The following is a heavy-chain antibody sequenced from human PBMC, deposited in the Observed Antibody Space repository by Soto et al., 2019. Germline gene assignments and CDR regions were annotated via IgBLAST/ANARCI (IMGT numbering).Heavy chain of an antibody. Sequence: ASVKVSCKASGYDFTAYDINWVRQASGQGLEWMGWMNPINGATGSARRFQGRVSMTRNTATGTAYLELTSLRSDDTGVYYCGRGPSPRAPAGGTPYYYAMDVWGQGTTVTVSS. V-gene: IGHV1-8*02. D-gene: IGHD6-13*01. J-gene: IGHJ6*02. CDR2: MNPINGAT. CDR3: GRGPSPRAPAGGTPYYYAMDV. CDR1: GYDFTAYD.